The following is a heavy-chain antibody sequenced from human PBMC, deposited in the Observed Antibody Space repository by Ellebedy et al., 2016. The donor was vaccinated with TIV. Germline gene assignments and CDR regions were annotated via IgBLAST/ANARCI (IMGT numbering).Heavy chain of an antibody. CDR3: TSTVAGFPY. J-gene: IGHJ4*02. CDR2: IWYDGSNK. V-gene: IGHV3-33*01. D-gene: IGHD6-19*01. Sequence: PGGSLRLSCAASGFTFSSYGMHWVRQAPGKGLEWVAAIWYDGSNKYYADSVKGRFTISRDNSKNTLYLQMNSLRAEDTAVYYCTSTVAGFPYWGQGTLVTVSS. CDR1: GFTFSSYG.